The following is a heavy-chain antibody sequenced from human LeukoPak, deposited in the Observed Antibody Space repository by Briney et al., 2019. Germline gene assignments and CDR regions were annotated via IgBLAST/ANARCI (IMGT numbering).Heavy chain of an antibody. CDR1: GGSFTNYY. J-gene: IGHJ5*02. Sequence: SETLSLTCNVSGGSFTNYYWSWIRQTPEKGLEWIGQINHSGDTSYNPSLRSRLTLSVDRSKNHLSLKVTSVTAADTGVYYCARGPGTVGLSPWGQGTLVTVSS. D-gene: IGHD1/OR15-1a*01. CDR3: ARGPGTVGLSP. CDR2: INHSGDT. V-gene: IGHV4-34*01.